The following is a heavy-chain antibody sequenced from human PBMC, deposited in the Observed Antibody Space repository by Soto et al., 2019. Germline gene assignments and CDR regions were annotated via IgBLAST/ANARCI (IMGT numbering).Heavy chain of an antibody. V-gene: IGHV1-69*01. Sequence: QVQLVQSGAEVKKPGSSVKVTCKASGAIFSSNAISWVGQAPGQGLEWMGGILPIFGRTNYAQKFQGRVTITADESTRTAYMKLSSLKSEDTAVYYCATGGRGYSYAPRFYFEYWGQGTLVTVSS. CDR1: GAIFSSNA. D-gene: IGHD5-18*01. CDR2: ILPIFGRT. CDR3: ATGGRGYSYAPRFYFEY. J-gene: IGHJ4*02.